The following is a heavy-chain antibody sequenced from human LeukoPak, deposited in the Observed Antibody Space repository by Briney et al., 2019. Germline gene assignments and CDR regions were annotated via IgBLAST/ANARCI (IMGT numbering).Heavy chain of an antibody. CDR1: GFTFNSYS. J-gene: IGHJ4*02. CDR2: ISSSSSTI. D-gene: IGHD1-7*01. CDR3: LTVRKYLRVGWNSNFDY. V-gene: IGHV3-48*01. Sequence: GGSLRLSCAASGFTFNSYSMNWVRQAPGKGLEWVSYISSSSSTIYYADSVKGRFTISRDNSKNTLYLQMNSLRAEDTAVYYCLTVRKYLRVGWNSNFDYWGQGTLVTVSS.